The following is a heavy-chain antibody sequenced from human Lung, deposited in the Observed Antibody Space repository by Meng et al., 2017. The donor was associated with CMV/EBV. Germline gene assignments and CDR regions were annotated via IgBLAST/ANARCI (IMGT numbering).Heavy chain of an antibody. CDR1: GFTFSSYS. D-gene: IGHD1-26*01. CDR2: ISSSSSYI. CDR3: ARDRYSGSSDAFDI. J-gene: IGHJ3*02. Sequence: ETLSLTCAASGFTFSSYSMNWVRQAPGKGLEWVSSISSSSSYIYYADSVKGRFTISRDNAKNSLYLQMNSLRAEDTAVYYCARDRYSGSSDAFDIWGQGTXVTVSS. V-gene: IGHV3-21*01.